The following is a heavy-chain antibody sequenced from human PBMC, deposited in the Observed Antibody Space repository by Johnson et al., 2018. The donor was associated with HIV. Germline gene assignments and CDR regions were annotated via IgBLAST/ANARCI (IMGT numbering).Heavy chain of an antibody. V-gene: IGHV3-30-3*01. CDR2: ISYDGSNK. CDR3: ARALGTGGVCFYAFDI. J-gene: IGHJ3*02. CDR1: GFTFSSYA. Sequence: QVQLVESGGGVVQPGRSLRLSCAASGFTFSSYAMHWVRQAPGKGLEWVAVISYDGSNKYYADSVKGRFTISRDNSKNTLYLQMNSLRAEDTAVYYCARALGTGGVCFYAFDIWGQGTMVTVSS. D-gene: IGHD2-8*02.